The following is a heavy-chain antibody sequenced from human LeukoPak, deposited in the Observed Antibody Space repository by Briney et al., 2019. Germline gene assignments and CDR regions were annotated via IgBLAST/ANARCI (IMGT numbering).Heavy chain of an antibody. CDR1: GGSVSSGSYY. V-gene: IGHV4-61*01. CDR2: IYYSGST. CDR3: ARGGTVTYDY. J-gene: IGHJ4*02. D-gene: IGHD4-17*01. Sequence: SETLSLTCTVSGGSVSSGSYYWSWIRQPPGKGLEWIGYIYYSGSTNYNPSLKSRVTISVDTSKNQFSLKLSSVTAADTAVYYCARGGTVTYDYWGQGTLVTASS.